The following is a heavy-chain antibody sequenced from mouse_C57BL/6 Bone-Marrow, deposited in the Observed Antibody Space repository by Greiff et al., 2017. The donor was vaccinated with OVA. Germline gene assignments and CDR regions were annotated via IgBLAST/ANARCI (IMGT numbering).Heavy chain of an antibody. CDR3: ARPLQLVQRAFDY. Sequence: VQLQQSGAELVKPGASVKLSCTASGFNIKDYYMHWVKQRTEQGLEWIGRIDPEGGETKYAAKFQGPATITADPATTTAYVQLKRLTSEDTAVDYCARPLQLVQRAFDYWGQGTTLTVSS. J-gene: IGHJ2*01. V-gene: IGHV14-2*01. D-gene: IGHD1-1*01. CDR2: IDPEGGET. CDR1: GFNIKDYY.